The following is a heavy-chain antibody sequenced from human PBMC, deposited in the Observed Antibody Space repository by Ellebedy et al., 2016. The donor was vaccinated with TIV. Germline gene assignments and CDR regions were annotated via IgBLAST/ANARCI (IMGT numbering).Heavy chain of an antibody. D-gene: IGHD4-17*01. CDR1: GGSFSGYY. CDR3: ARYGDSDAFDI. Sequence: SETLSLXXAVYGGSFSGYYWSWIRQPAGKGLEWIGRIYTSGSTNYNPSLKSRVTMSVDTSKNQFSLKLSSVTAADTAVYYCARYGDSDAFDIWGQGTMVTVSS. CDR2: IYTSGST. J-gene: IGHJ3*02. V-gene: IGHV4-59*10.